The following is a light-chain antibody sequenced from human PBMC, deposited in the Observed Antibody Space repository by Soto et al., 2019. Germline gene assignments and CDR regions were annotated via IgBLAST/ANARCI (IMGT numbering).Light chain of an antibody. J-gene: IGKJ4*01. CDR1: ESVSNI. CDR3: QQYNDWPRAT. CDR2: GAS. V-gene: IGKV3D-15*01. Sequence: VLRQSPGNRSLSPGERATLSCRAIESVSNIFFAWYQQKPGQAPMLLIYGASNRATCIPDRFSGSGSATEFNLTISSLQSEDFGVYYCQQYNDWPRATFGGGTKVDI.